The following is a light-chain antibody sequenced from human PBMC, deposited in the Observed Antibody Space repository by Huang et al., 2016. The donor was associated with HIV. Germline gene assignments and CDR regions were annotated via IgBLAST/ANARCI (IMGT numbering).Light chain of an antibody. Sequence: DIVMTQSPDSLAVSLGERATINCKSSQRVLSRPSNKTYLAWYQQRPGQSPTLLIYGGSPRQSGVPDRFSGSGSGTHFTLTISSLQAEDVAFYYCQQYFISPPTFGQGTKLEI. CDR3: QQYFISPPT. CDR1: QRVLSRPSNKTY. V-gene: IGKV4-1*01. CDR2: GGS. J-gene: IGKJ2*01.